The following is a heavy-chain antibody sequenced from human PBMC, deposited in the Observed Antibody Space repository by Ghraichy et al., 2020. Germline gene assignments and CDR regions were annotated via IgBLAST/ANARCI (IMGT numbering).Heavy chain of an antibody. V-gene: IGHV3-23*01. CDR2: ITGTGAHT. Sequence: GGSLRLSCAASGFIFSNYAMTWVRQAPGKGLEWVSSITGTGAHTYYEDSVKGRFTISRDNSKNTLYLQMNSLRAEDTAIYYCAKADYCSDATCATYYYYGLDLWGQGTTVTVSS. D-gene: IGHD2-15*01. CDR1: GFIFSNYA. J-gene: IGHJ6*02. CDR3: AKADYCSDATCATYYYYGLDL.